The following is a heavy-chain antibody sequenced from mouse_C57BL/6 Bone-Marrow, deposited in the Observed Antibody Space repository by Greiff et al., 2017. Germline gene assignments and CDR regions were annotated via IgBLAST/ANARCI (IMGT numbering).Heavy chain of an antibody. CDR1: GYAFSSSW. V-gene: IGHV1-82*01. J-gene: IGHJ2*01. CDR3: ARRLYYFDY. CDR2: IYPGDGDT. Sequence: QVQLQQSGPELVKPGASVKISCKASGYAFSSSWMNWVKQRPGQGLEWIGRIYPGDGDTNYNGKFKGKATLTADKSSSTAYMQLSSLTSEDSAVXFCARRLYYFDYWGQGTTLTVSS. D-gene: IGHD1-2*01.